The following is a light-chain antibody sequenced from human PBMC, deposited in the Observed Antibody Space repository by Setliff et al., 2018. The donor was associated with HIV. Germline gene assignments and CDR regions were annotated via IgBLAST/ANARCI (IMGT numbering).Light chain of an antibody. V-gene: IGLV2-14*03. CDR3: SSYTTISTYV. CDR2: DVS. J-gene: IGLJ1*01. CDR1: RSDVGGYMY. Sequence: QPVLTQPASVSGSPGQSITISCTGTRSDVGGYMYVSWYQQHPGKAPKVIIYDVSNRPSGVSDRFSGSTSGNTASLTISGLQAEDEADYYCSSYTTISTYVFGTGTKVTVL.